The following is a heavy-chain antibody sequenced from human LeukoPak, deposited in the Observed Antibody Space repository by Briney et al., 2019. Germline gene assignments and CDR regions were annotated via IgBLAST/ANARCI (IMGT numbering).Heavy chain of an antibody. D-gene: IGHD1-1*01. CDR2: ISSNGGST. CDR1: GFTFSSYA. CDR3: AREGRTMAFDY. Sequence: GGSLRLSCAASGFTFSSYAMHWVRQAPGKGLEYVSAISSNGGSTYYANSVKGRFTISRDNSKNTLYLQMNSLRAEDTAVYYCAREGRTMAFDYWGQGTLVTVSS. J-gene: IGHJ4*02. V-gene: IGHV3-64*01.